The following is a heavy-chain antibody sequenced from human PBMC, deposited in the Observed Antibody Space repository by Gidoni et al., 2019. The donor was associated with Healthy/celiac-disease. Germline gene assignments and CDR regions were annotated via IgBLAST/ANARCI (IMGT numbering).Heavy chain of an antibody. D-gene: IGHD3-22*01. CDR3: ARRRDYYDSSGDYYYYYGMDV. J-gene: IGHJ6*02. Sequence: QLQLQESGPGLVKPSETLSLTCTVSGGSISSSSYYSGWIRQPPGKGLEWIGSISYSGSTYYNPSLKSRVTISVDTSKNQFSLKLSSVTAADTAVYYCARRRDYYDSSGDYYYYYGMDVWGQGTTVTVSS. CDR2: ISYSGST. V-gene: IGHV4-39*01. CDR1: GGSISSSSYY.